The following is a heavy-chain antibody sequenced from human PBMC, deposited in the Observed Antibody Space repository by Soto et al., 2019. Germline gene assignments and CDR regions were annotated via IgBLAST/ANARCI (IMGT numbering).Heavy chain of an antibody. CDR1: GFTFSSYS. CDR3: ARVISSAMGTNFDY. D-gene: IGHD1-1*01. CDR2: ISSSSSYI. J-gene: IGHJ4*02. Sequence: LRLSCAASGFTFSSYSMNWVRQAPGKGLEWVSSISSSSSYIYYADSVKGRFTISRDNAKNSLYLQMNSLRAEDTAVYYCARVISSAMGTNFDYWGQGTLVTDSS. V-gene: IGHV3-21*01.